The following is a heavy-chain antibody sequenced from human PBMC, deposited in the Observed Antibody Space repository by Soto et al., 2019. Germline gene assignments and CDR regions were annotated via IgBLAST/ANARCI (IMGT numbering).Heavy chain of an antibody. Sequence: ASVKVSCKASGYTFTDSAIHWVRQAPGQSLEWLGWIAPGNGNTKYSQNFQGRVTITRDTSATTAYMELSSLRSEDTAVYYCAKGSRMWTPDYWGQGTLDTVSS. CDR1: GYTFTDSA. CDR2: IAPGNGNT. CDR3: AKGSRMWTPDY. J-gene: IGHJ4*02. D-gene: IGHD2-21*01. V-gene: IGHV1-3*01.